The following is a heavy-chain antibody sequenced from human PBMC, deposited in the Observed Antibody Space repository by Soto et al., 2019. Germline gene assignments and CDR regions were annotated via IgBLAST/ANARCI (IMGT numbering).Heavy chain of an antibody. D-gene: IGHD6-13*01. Sequence: SVKVSCKASGGTFSSYAISWVRQAPGQGLEWMGGIIPIFGTANYAQKFQGRVTITADESTSTAYMELSSLRSEDTAVYYCARDISIAAAGTFFDYWGQGTLVTVSS. CDR3: ARDISIAAAGTFFDY. J-gene: IGHJ4*02. CDR2: IIPIFGTA. CDR1: GGTFSSYA. V-gene: IGHV1-69*13.